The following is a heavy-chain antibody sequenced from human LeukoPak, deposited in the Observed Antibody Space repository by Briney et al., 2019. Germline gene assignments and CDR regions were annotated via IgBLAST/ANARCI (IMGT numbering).Heavy chain of an antibody. Sequence: GESLRLSCAASGFTFSSYWMSWVRQAPGKGLEWVANIKEDGTETYYVDSVKGRFTISRDNAKNSLYLQMNSLRVEDTAVYYCAKEGRSLQTYWGQGTLVTVSS. CDR3: AKEGRSLQTY. CDR1: GFTFSSYW. CDR2: IKEDGTET. V-gene: IGHV3-7*03. J-gene: IGHJ4*02. D-gene: IGHD5-24*01.